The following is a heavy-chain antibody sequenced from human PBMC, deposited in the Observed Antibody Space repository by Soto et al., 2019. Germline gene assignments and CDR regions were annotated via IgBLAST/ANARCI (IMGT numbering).Heavy chain of an antibody. V-gene: IGHV4-30-4*01. CDR3: AREGGYCSSTSCYKWFDP. CDR1: GGSISSGDYY. D-gene: IGHD2-2*02. Sequence: QVQLQESGPGLVKPSQTLSLTCTVSGGSISSGDYYWSWIRQPPGKGLEWIGYIYYSGSTYYNPSLKSRVTISVDTSKNQFSLKLGSVAAADTAVYYCAREGGYCSSTSCYKWFDPWGQGTLVTVSS. CDR2: IYYSGST. J-gene: IGHJ5*02.